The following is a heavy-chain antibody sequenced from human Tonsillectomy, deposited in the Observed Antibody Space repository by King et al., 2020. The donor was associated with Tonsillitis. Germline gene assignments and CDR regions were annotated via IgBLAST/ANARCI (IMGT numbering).Heavy chain of an antibody. D-gene: IGHD3-10*01. J-gene: IGHJ2*01. CDR2: FYRSGNT. CDR1: GGSISGHS. Sequence: VQLQESGPGLVKPSETLSLSCTVSGGSISGHSWSWVRQPPGKGLEWIGYFYRSGNTNYNPPLQSRVTISVDTSKNQLSLKLRSVTAADTAIYYCARHPPHPETSGSDHYWHFDLWGRGTLVTVSS. V-gene: IGHV4-59*08. CDR3: ARHPPHPETSGSDHYWHFDL.